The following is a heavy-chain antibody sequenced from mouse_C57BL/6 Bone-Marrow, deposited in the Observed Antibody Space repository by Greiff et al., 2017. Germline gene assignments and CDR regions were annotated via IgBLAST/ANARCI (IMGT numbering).Heavy chain of an antibody. CDR3: AKWYFDY. CDR1: GYTFTSYW. CDR2: IYPGSGST. V-gene: IGHV1-55*01. J-gene: IGHJ2*01. Sequence: VKLMESGAELVKPGASVKMSCKASGYTFTSYWITWVKQRPGQGLEWIGDIYPGSGSTNYNEKFKSKATLTVDTSSSTAYMQLSSLTSEDSAVYYCAKWYFDYWGQGTTLTVSS.